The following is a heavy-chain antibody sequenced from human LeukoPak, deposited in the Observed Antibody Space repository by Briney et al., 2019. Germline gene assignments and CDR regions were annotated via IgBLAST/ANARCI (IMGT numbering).Heavy chain of an antibody. D-gene: IGHD3-10*02. J-gene: IGHJ6*04. CDR1: GFTFSSYE. Sequence: GGSLRLSCAASGFTFSSYEMNWVRQAPAKGLQWVSYISSSGSTIYYADSVKGRFTISRDNAKNSLYLQMNSLRAEDTAVYYCAELGITMIGGVWGKGTTVTISS. CDR2: ISSSGSTI. CDR3: AELGITMIGGV. V-gene: IGHV3-48*03.